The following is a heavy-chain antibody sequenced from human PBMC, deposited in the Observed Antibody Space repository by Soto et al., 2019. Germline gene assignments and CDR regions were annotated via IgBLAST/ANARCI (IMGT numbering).Heavy chain of an antibody. Sequence: ASVKVSCKASGYTFTGYYMHWVRQAPGQGLEWMGWINPNSGGTNYAQKFQGWVTMTRDTSISTAYMELSRLRSDDTAVYYCARDLRLTGTLRGYYYGMDVWGQGTTVTVSS. J-gene: IGHJ6*02. V-gene: IGHV1-2*04. D-gene: IGHD1-20*01. CDR1: GYTFTGYY. CDR2: INPNSGGT. CDR3: ARDLRLTGTLRGYYYGMDV.